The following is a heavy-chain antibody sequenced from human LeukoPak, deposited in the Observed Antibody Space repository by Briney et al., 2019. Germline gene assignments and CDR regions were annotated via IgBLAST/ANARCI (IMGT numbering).Heavy chain of an antibody. V-gene: IGHV3-53*01. CDR2: IYSGGST. Sequence: PGGSLRLSCAASGFTVSSNYMSWVRQAPGKGLEWVSVIYSGGSTYYADSVKGRFTISRDNSKNTLYLQMNSLRAEDTAMYYCARVNYGDYLPSFDYWGQGTLVTVSS. CDR3: ARVNYGDYLPSFDY. D-gene: IGHD4-17*01. J-gene: IGHJ4*02. CDR1: GFTVSSNY.